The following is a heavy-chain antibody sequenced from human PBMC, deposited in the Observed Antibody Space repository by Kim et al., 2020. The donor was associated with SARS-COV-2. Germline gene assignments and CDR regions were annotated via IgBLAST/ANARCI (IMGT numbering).Heavy chain of an antibody. J-gene: IGHJ6*01. D-gene: IGHD5-12*01. CDR1: GFTFSSCA. V-gene: IGHV3-30-3*01. Sequence: GGSLRLSCAASGFTFSSCAIHWVRQAPGKGLEWVAVISYDGSNKYYADSVKGRFTISRDNAKNTLYLQMNSLRAEDTALYYCARDPWICFRGGTSYYN. CDR3: ARDPWICFRGGTSYYN. CDR2: ISYDGSNK.